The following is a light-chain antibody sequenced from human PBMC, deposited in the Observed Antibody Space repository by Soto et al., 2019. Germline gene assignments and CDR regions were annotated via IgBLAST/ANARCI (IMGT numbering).Light chain of an antibody. CDR3: QSYDSSLSGYV. V-gene: IGLV1-40*01. J-gene: IGLJ1*01. CDR1: SSNIGAGYE. Sequence: QSVLTQPASVSEAPGQRVTISCTGSSSNIGAGYEAHWYQQVPGTAPKLLIYENNNRPSGVPDRFSGSKSGTSASLAITGLQAEDEAEYYCQSYDSSLSGYVFGTGTQLTV. CDR2: ENN.